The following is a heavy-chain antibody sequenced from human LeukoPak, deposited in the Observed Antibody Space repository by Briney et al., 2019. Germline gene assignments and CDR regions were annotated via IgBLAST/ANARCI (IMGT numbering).Heavy chain of an antibody. CDR2: ISSSSSTI. V-gene: IGHV3-48*02. CDR1: GFTLSSYG. CDR3: ARSYGGYTDS. Sequence: GGSLRLSCAASGFTLSSYGMDWVRQAPGKGLEWVSYISSSSSTIYYADSVKGRFTISRDNAKNSLYLQMNSLRDEDTAVYYCARSYGGYTDSWGQGTLVTVSS. J-gene: IGHJ4*02. D-gene: IGHD5-12*01.